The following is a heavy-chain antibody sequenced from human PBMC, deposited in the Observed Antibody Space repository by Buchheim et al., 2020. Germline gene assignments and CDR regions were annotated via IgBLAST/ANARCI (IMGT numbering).Heavy chain of an antibody. CDR3: ARGGYCSSTSCYTKNWFDP. D-gene: IGHD2-2*02. CDR1: GGSISSGGYY. V-gene: IGHV4-31*03. J-gene: IGHJ5*02. CDR2: IYYSGST. Sequence: QVQLQESGPGLVKPSETLSLTCTVSGGSISSGGYYWSWIRQHPGKGLEWIGYIYYSGSTYYNPSLKSRVTISVDTSKHQFSLKLSSVTAADTAVYYCARGGYCSSTSCYTKNWFDPWGQGTL.